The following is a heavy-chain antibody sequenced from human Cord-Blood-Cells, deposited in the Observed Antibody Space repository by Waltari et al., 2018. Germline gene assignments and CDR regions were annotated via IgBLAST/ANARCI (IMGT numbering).Heavy chain of an antibody. V-gene: IGHV1-69*02. CDR3: ARSEVQAPPGY. D-gene: IGHD3-10*01. CDR2: IIPILGIA. CDR1: GGTFSSYT. Sequence: QVQLVQSGAEVKKPGSSVKVSCKASGGTFSSYTISWVRQAPGQGLEWMGRIIPILGIANFAQKFQGRVTITADKATSTAYMELSSLRSEDTAVYYCARSEVQAPPGYWGQGTLVTASS. J-gene: IGHJ4*02.